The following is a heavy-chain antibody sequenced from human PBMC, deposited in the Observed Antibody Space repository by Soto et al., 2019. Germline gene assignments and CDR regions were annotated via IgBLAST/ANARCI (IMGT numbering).Heavy chain of an antibody. Sequence: ASVKVSCKASGYTFTSYDINWLRQATGQGLEWMGWMNPHNGNTGYAQKFQGRVTITRDTSASTAYMELSSLRSEDTAVYYCARGFPLWFDPWGQGTLVTVSS. J-gene: IGHJ5*02. V-gene: IGHV1-8*01. CDR2: MNPHNGNT. CDR3: ARGFPLWFDP. CDR1: GYTFTSYD.